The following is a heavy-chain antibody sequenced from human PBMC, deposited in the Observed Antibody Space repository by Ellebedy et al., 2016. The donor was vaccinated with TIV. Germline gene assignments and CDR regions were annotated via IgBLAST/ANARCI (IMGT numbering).Heavy chain of an antibody. J-gene: IGHJ5*02. Sequence: MPSETLSLTCAISGDSVSTNSAVWNWIRQSPSRGLEWLGRTYYRSKWYNDYAVSVKSRITINPDTSKNQFSLQLNSVTPEDTAMYYCARSRGAALGTSPWLDPWGQGTLVTVSS. CDR1: GDSVSTNSAV. V-gene: IGHV6-1*01. D-gene: IGHD6-13*01. CDR3: ARSRGAALGTSPWLDP. CDR2: TYYRSKWYN.